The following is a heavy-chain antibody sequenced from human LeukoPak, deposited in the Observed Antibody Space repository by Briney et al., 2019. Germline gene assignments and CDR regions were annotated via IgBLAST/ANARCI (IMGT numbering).Heavy chain of an antibody. D-gene: IGHD3-10*01. CDR1: GYIFTSYW. CDR2: IYPGDSDT. CDR3: ARSGGYYGSGSSPFDY. V-gene: IGHV5-51*01. J-gene: IGHJ4*02. Sequence: GASLQISCEGSGYIFTSYWIGWVRQLPGKGLEWMGIIYPGDSDTRYSPSFQGQVTISADKSISTAYLQWSSLKASDTAMYYCARSGGYYGSGSSPFDYWGQGTLVTVSS.